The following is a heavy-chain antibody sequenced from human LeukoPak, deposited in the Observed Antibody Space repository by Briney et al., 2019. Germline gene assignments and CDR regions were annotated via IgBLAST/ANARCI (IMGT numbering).Heavy chain of an antibody. CDR1: GFTVSSNY. D-gene: IGHD2-2*01. CDR3: ARVVPAAKSYYSYGMDV. Sequence: GVSLRLSCAASGFTVSSNYMSWVRQAPGEGLEGVSVIYSGGSTYYPDSVKGRFTISRDNSKNTLYLQMNSLRAEDTAVYYCARVVPAAKSYYSYGMDVWGQGTTVTVSS. V-gene: IGHV3-53*01. CDR2: IYSGGST. J-gene: IGHJ6*02.